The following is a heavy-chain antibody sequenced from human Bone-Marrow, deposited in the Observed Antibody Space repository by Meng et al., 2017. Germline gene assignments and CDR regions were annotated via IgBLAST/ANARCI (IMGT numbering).Heavy chain of an antibody. CDR1: VASIICGVYY. D-gene: IGHD3-10*01. CDR3: AREVSPYYYGSGSENWFDP. CDR2: IYYSGST. V-gene: IGHV4-31*03. Sequence: QVEMAECGLCLFTPALSLSLPCTCPVASIICGVYYSSWIRHHPGKGLEWIGYIYYSGSTNYSPSLTSRVTISVETAKNHFSRKLSSVTAADTAVYYCAREVSPYYYGSGSENWFDPWGQETLVTVSS. J-gene: IGHJ5*02.